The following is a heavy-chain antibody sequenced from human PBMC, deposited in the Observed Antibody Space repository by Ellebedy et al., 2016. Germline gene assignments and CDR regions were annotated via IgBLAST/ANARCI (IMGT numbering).Heavy chain of an antibody. CDR2: ISSSSSSSTI. Sequence: GGSLRLSCEASGFTPSNYGIHWVRQAPSKGLEWVSYISSSSSSSTIYYADSVKGRFTISRDNSKNTLYLQMNSLRAEDTAVYYCAKGPAGYSSSWSPPNWFDPWGQGALVTVSS. D-gene: IGHD6-13*01. V-gene: IGHV3-48*01. CDR3: AKGPAGYSSSWSPPNWFDP. J-gene: IGHJ5*02. CDR1: GFTPSNYG.